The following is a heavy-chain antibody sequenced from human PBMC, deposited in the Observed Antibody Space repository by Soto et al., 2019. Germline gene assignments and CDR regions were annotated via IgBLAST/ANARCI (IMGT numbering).Heavy chain of an antibody. J-gene: IGHJ4*02. CDR2: INHSGST. V-gene: IGHV4-34*01. CDR1: GGSFSGYY. CDR3: AXMLYGSGSYYTIVYDY. Sequence: SETLSLTCAVYGGSFSGYYWSWIRQPPGKGLEWIGEINHSGSTNYNPSLKSRVTISVDTSKNHFSLKLSSLTAADTAVYFCAXMLYGSGSYYTIVYDYWGQGTLVTVSS. D-gene: IGHD3-10*01.